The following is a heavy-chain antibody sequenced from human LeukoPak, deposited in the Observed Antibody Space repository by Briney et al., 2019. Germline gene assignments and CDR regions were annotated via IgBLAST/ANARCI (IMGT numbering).Heavy chain of an antibody. CDR1: GFTFSDYY. V-gene: IGHV3-11*01. D-gene: IGHD3-10*01. CDR3: ARESYYGSGTYFNFDY. J-gene: IGHJ4*02. Sequence: GGSLRLSCAASGFTFSDYYMSWIRQAPGKGLEWVSYISNSGGATNYADSVRGRFTFSRDNRKNTLYLEMNSLRAEDTATYYCARESYYGSGTYFNFDYWGQGILVTVSS. CDR2: ISNSGGAT.